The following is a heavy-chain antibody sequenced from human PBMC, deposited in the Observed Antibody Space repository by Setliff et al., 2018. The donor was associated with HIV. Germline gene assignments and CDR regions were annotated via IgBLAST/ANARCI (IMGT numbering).Heavy chain of an antibody. CDR3: ARGATAAEVFDY. J-gene: IGHJ4*02. CDR2: INAGNGNT. CDR1: GYTFTSYA. D-gene: IGHD6-13*01. Sequence: ASVKVSCKASGYTFTSYAMHWVRQAPGQKLEWMGWINAGNGNTKYSQKFQGRVTITRDTSASTAYMELSSLGSEDMAVYFCARGATAAEVFDYWGQGTLVTVSS. V-gene: IGHV1-3*03.